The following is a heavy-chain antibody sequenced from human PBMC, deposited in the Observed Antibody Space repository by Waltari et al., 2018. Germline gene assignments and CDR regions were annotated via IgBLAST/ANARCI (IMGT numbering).Heavy chain of an antibody. Sequence: QVQLQQSGPGLVKPSQTLSLTCAISGDRVSSNSAAWDWTRQSPSRGLEWLGRTYYRSKWYSHYAESVKSRMTINADTSKNEFSLQLTSVSPEDTGLYFCARTTITVFGVVVGALDNWGPGTLVTVSS. CDR2: TYYRSKWYS. D-gene: IGHD3-3*01. J-gene: IGHJ4*02. V-gene: IGHV6-1*01. CDR3: ARTTITVFGVVVGALDN. CDR1: GDRVSSNSAA.